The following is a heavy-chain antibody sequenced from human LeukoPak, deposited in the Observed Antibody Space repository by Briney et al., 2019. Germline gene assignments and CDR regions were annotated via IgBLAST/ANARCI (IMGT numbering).Heavy chain of an antibody. CDR3: ARGFTSSTSCYLLN. D-gene: IGHD2-2*01. CDR1: GFILSTHG. J-gene: IGHJ4*02. V-gene: IGHV3-33*01. CDR2: MWYDGSRE. Sequence: PGGSLRLSCAASGFILSTHGMHWVRQAPGKGLEWVAGMWYDGSREDYADSVKGRFTISRDNSKNTVYLQMNSLRAEDTAIYYCARGFTSSTSCYLLNWGQGTLVTVSS.